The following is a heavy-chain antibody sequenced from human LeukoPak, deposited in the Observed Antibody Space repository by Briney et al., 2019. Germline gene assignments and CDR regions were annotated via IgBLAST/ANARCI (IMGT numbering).Heavy chain of an antibody. J-gene: IGHJ6*03. Sequence: SETLSLTCAVYGGSFSGYYWSWIRQPPGKGLEWIGEINHSGSTNYNPSLKSRVTISVDTSKNQFSLKLSSVTAADTAVYYCARGRGYSYGYSRVPNRYYMDVWGKGTTVTVSS. CDR2: INHSGST. D-gene: IGHD5-18*01. CDR1: GGSFSGYY. V-gene: IGHV4-34*01. CDR3: ARGRGYSYGYSRVPNRYYMDV.